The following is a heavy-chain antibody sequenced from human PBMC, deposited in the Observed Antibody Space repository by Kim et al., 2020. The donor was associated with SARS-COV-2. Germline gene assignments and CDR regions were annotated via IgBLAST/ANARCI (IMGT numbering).Heavy chain of an antibody. D-gene: IGHD6-19*01. Sequence: GGSLRLSCAASGFTFSSYWMTWVRQAPGKGLEWVANIKQDGNQKYYVDSVKGRFTISRDNSKNSLYLQMNSLRAEDTAVYYCARDGYQYCSGKDALDIWG. CDR3: ARDGYQYCSGKDALDI. V-gene: IGHV3-7*01. J-gene: IGHJ3*02. CDR1: GFTFSSYW. CDR2: IKQDGNQK.